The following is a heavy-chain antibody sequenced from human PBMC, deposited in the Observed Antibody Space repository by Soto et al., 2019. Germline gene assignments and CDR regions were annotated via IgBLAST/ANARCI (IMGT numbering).Heavy chain of an antibody. CDR3: ARALLNDY. Sequence: QVQLVESGGGVVQPGRSLRLSCAASGFTFSSYGMHGVRQAPGKGLEWVAVIWYDGSNKDYADSVKGRFTISRDNSKNPLYLQMNSLRAEDTAVYYCARALLNDYWGQGTLVTVSS. J-gene: IGHJ4*02. V-gene: IGHV3-33*01. CDR2: IWYDGSNK. CDR1: GFTFSSYG.